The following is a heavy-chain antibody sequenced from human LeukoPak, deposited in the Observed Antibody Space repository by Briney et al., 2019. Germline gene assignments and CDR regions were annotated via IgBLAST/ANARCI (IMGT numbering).Heavy chain of an antibody. J-gene: IGHJ4*02. CDR1: GFIFSSYG. Sequence: GRSLRLSCAASGFIFSSYGIHWVPQAPGKGLEWVAAISYDGSNKYYADSVKGRFSISRDNSKNTLYLQMNSLRAEDTAAYYCAKTGGNTPTDYYFDYWGQGTLVTVSS. CDR2: ISYDGSNK. V-gene: IGHV3-30*18. D-gene: IGHD4-23*01. CDR3: AKTGGNTPTDYYFDY.